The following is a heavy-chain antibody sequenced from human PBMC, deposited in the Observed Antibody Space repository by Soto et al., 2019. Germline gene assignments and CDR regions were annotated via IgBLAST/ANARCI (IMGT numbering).Heavy chain of an antibody. CDR1: GFTFSSYA. J-gene: IGHJ6*02. CDR3: AKVSRKDYYGSGSYYGPKPKTYYYGMDV. Sequence: GGSLRLSCAASGFTFSSYAMSWVRQAPGKGLEWVSAISGSGGSTYYADSVKGRFTISRDNSKNRLYLQMNSLRAEDTAVYYCAKVSRKDYYGSGSYYGPKPKTYYYGMDVWGQGTTVTVSS. D-gene: IGHD3-10*01. CDR2: ISGSGGST. V-gene: IGHV3-23*01.